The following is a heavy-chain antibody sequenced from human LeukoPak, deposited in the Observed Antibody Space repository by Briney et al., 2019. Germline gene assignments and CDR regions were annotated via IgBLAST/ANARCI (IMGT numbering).Heavy chain of an antibody. D-gene: IGHD6-13*01. J-gene: IGHJ1*01. Sequence: GRSLRLSCAASGFTFSSYAMHWVRQAPGKGLEWVAVISYDGSNKYYADSVKGRFTISRDNSKNTLYLQMNSLRSEDTALYFCAKDIGGAYSSSWGVQVWGQGTLVTVSS. CDR1: GFTFSSYA. CDR3: AKDIGGAYSSSWGVQV. V-gene: IGHV3-30*04. CDR2: ISYDGSNK.